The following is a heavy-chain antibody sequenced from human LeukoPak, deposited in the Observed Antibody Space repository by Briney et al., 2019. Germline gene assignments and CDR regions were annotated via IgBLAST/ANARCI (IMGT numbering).Heavy chain of an antibody. Sequence: ASVKVSCKVSGYTLTELSMHWVRQAPGKGLEWMGGFDPEDGETIYAQKFQGRVTMTEDTSSDTAYMELSSLRSEDTAVYYCATDIVVVVAADTTTFDIWGQGTLVTVSS. CDR3: ATDIVVVVAADTTTFDI. J-gene: IGHJ3*02. CDR2: FDPEDGET. D-gene: IGHD2-15*01. CDR1: GYTLTELS. V-gene: IGHV1-24*01.